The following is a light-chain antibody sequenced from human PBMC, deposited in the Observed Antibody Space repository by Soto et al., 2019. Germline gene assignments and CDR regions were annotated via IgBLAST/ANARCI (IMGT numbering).Light chain of an antibody. Sequence: EIVMTQSPATLSVSPGERATLSCRASQSVSHRLAWYQHKPGQAPRLLIYDTSTRATGIPARFSGSGSGTEFTLTISNLQSEDFAVYFCHQYGTSPQTFAQVTKVAIK. CDR1: QSVSHR. V-gene: IGKV3D-15*01. J-gene: IGKJ1*01. CDR3: HQYGTSPQT. CDR2: DTS.